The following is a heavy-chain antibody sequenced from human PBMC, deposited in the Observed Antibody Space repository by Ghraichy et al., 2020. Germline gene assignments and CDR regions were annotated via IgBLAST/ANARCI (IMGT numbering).Heavy chain of an antibody. Sequence: LSLTCAASGFTFSSYGMHWVRQAPGKGLEWVAVISYDGSNKYYADSVKGRFTISRDNSKNTLYLQMNSLRAEDTAVYYCAKEGRGSSSDAEYFQHWGQGTLVTVSS. D-gene: IGHD6-6*01. CDR3: AKEGRGSSSDAEYFQH. CDR1: GFTFSSYG. J-gene: IGHJ1*01. V-gene: IGHV3-30*18. CDR2: ISYDGSNK.